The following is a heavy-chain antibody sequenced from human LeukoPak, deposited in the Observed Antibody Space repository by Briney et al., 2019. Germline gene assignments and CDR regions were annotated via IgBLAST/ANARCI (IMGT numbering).Heavy chain of an antibody. CDR2: IYYSGST. Sequence: SQTLSLTCTVSGGSISSGGYYWSWIRQPPGKGLEWIGYIYYSGSTNYNPSLKSRVTISVDTSKNQFSLKLSSVTAADTAVYYCARLNYRHFDYWGQGTLVTVSS. CDR3: ARLNYRHFDY. V-gene: IGHV4-61*08. D-gene: IGHD5-24*01. J-gene: IGHJ4*02. CDR1: GGSISSGGYY.